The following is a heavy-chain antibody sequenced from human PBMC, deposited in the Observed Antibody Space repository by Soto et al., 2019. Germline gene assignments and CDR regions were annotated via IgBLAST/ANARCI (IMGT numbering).Heavy chain of an antibody. D-gene: IGHD6-6*01. J-gene: IGHJ4*02. CDR3: ARGGIAARQYDY. CDR2: IWYDGSNK. CDR1: GFTFSSYG. Sequence: ESGGGVVQPGRSLRLSCAASGFTFSSYGMHWVRQAPGKGLEWVAVIWYDGSNKYYADSVKGRFTISRDNSKNTLYLQMNSLRAEDTAVYYCARGGIAARQYDYWGQGTLVTVSS. V-gene: IGHV3-33*01.